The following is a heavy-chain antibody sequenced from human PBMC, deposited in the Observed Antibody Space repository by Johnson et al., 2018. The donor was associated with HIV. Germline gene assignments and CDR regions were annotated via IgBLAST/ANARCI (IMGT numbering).Heavy chain of an antibody. Sequence: QVQLVESGGGVVQPGRSLRLSCAASGFTFSSYGMHRVRQAPGKGLEWVAVISYDGSNKYYADSVKGRFTISRDNSKNTLYLQLNSLRAEDTAVYYCAKGGSSWYDDAFDIWGQGTMVTVSS. D-gene: IGHD6-13*01. CDR1: GFTFSSYG. CDR3: AKGGSSWYDDAFDI. CDR2: ISYDGSNK. V-gene: IGHV3-30*18. J-gene: IGHJ3*02.